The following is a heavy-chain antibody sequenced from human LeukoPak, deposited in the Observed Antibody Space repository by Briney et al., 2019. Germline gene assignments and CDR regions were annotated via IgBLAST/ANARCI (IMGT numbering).Heavy chain of an antibody. CDR2: IIPIFGTA. CDR1: GGTFSSYA. Sequence: SLKVSCKASGGTFSSYAISWVRQAPGQGLEWMGGIIPIFGTANYAQKFQGRVTITADESTSTAYMELSSLRSEDTAVYYCARDRLGSSSRGFDYWGQGTLVTVSS. D-gene: IGHD6-13*01. V-gene: IGHV1-69*13. J-gene: IGHJ4*02. CDR3: ARDRLGSSSRGFDY.